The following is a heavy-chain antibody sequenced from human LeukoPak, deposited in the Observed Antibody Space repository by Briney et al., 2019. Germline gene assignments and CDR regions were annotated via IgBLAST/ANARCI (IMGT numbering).Heavy chain of an antibody. J-gene: IGHJ1*01. CDR2: ISVNSGST. D-gene: IGHD3/OR15-3a*01. V-gene: IGHV1-18*01. CDR3: ARGKKYTGLDF. Sequence: ASVKVSCKASGYSFPTYDINWVRQAPGQGLERLGWISVNSGSTKNAQNIQGRVTLTTDTSTNTAYMELRSLRSDDTAVYYCARGKKYTGLDFWGLGTLVTVSS. CDR1: GYSFPTYD.